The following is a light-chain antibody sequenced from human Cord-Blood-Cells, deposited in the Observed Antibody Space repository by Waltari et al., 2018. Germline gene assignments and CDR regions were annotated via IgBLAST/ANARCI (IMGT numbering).Light chain of an antibody. J-gene: IGLJ3*02. CDR2: DVR. V-gene: IGLV2-14*01. CDR3: SSYTSSSTWV. Sequence: QSALTQPASVSGSPGPSITISCTGTSSDGGGYNSVSWYQQHPGKAPKLMIYDVRKRPSGVSNRFSGSKSGNTASLTISGLQAEDEADYYCSSYTSSSTWVFGGGTKLTVL. CDR1: SSDGGGYNS.